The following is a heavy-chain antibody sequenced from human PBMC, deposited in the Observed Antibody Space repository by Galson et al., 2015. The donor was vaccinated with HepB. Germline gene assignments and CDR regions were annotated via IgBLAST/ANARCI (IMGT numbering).Heavy chain of an antibody. D-gene: IGHD3-3*01. J-gene: IGHJ6*02. Sequence: SLRLSCAASGFTFSIYRMNWVRQAPGKGLDWVAAITSDGTYVYYAEALKGRFTISRDNAKNTLSLQMSSLRADDTAVYYCARDTILNFDMGVWGQGTTVTVSS. CDR1: GFTFSIYR. CDR3: ARDTILNFDMGV. V-gene: IGHV3-21*01. CDR2: ITSDGTYV.